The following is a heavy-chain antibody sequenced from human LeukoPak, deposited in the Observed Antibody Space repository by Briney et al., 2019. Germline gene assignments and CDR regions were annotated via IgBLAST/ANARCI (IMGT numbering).Heavy chain of an antibody. Sequence: PSETLSLTCTVSGGSISSYYWNWIRRPPGKGLEWIGYIYYTGSTNYKPSLKSRVTISLDTSKNQFSLRLTSVTPADTAVYYCAKTYRSAWYYFYYWGQGTPVTVSS. CDR1: GGSISSYY. CDR3: AKTYRSAWYYFYY. CDR2: IYYTGST. D-gene: IGHD6-19*01. J-gene: IGHJ4*02. V-gene: IGHV4-59*01.